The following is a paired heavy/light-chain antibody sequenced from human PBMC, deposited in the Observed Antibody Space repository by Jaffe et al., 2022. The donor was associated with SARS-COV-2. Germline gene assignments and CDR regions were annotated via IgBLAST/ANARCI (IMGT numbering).Heavy chain of an antibody. V-gene: IGHV3-30*18. CDR3: AQDKAFISVAGIDY. CDR1: GFTFSSFA. Sequence: QVQLVESGGGVVQPGRSLRLSCAASGFTFSSFAMHWVRQAPGKELEWVAVISYDGSIKYYADSVKGRFTISRDNSNNTLCLQMSSLRAEDTAVYYCAQDKAFISVAGIDYWGQGTLVTVSS. CDR2: ISYDGSIK. D-gene: IGHD6-19*01. J-gene: IGHJ4*02.
Light chain of an antibody. V-gene: IGKV1-16*02. J-gene: IGKJ2*01. CDR3: QQYNSYPYT. CDR1: QDINNY. CDR2: AAS. Sequence: DIQMTQSPSSLSASVGDRVTITCRASQDINNYLAWFQQKPGKAPKSLIYAASSLQSGVPSKFSGSGSGTDFTLTISSLQPEDFATYYCQQYNSYPYTFGQGTKLEIK.